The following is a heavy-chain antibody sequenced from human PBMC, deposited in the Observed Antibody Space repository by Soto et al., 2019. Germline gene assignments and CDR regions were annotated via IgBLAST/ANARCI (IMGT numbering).Heavy chain of an antibody. CDR1: GFTFSSYG. CDR3: ARVVVPYYYYYGMDV. V-gene: IGHV3-30*03. J-gene: IGHJ6*02. Sequence: QVQLVESGGGVVQPGRSLRLSCAASGFTFSSYGMHWVRQAPGKGLEWVAVISYDGSNKYYADSVKGRFTISRDNSKNTLYLQMNSLRAEDTAVYYCARVVVPYYYYYGMDVWGQGTTVTVSS. CDR2: ISYDGSNK. D-gene: IGHD2-2*01.